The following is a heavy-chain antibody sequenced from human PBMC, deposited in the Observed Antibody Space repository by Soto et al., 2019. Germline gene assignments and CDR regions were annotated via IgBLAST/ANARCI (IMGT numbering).Heavy chain of an antibody. CDR2: ISAYNGNT. D-gene: IGHD3-10*01. J-gene: IGHJ4*02. V-gene: IGHV1-18*01. Sequence: ASVKVSCKASGYTFTSYGISWVRQTPGQGLAWMGWISAYNGNTNYAQKLQGSVTMPTDTSTSTAYMELRSLRSEDTAVYYCARIKLGYYYGDYWGQGTLVTVSS. CDR1: GYTFTSYG. CDR3: ARIKLGYYYGDY.